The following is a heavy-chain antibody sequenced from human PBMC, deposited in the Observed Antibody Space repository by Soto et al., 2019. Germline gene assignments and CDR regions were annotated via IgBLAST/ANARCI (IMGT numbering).Heavy chain of an antibody. CDR3: ARTAAMAPFDY. CDR2: IYYSGST. Sequence: SETLSLTCTVSGGSISSGDYYWSWIRQPPGKGLEWIGYIYYSGSTYYNPSPKSRVTISVDTSKNQFSLKLSSVTAADTAVYYCARTAAMAPFDYWGQGTLVTVSS. J-gene: IGHJ4*02. CDR1: GGSISSGDYY. V-gene: IGHV4-30-4*01. D-gene: IGHD5-18*01.